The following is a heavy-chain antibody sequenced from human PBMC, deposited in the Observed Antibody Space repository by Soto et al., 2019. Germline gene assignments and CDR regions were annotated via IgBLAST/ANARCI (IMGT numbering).Heavy chain of an antibody. CDR2: ISGSGGST. CDR1: GFTFSSYA. Sequence: PGGSLRLSCAASGFTFSSYAMSWVRQAPGKGLEWVSAISGSGGSTYYADSVKGRFTISRDNSKNTLYLQMNSLRAEDTAVYYCAKGADVAPASPDAFGIWGQGTMVTVSS. CDR3: AKGADVAPASPDAFGI. V-gene: IGHV3-23*01. D-gene: IGHD2-2*01. J-gene: IGHJ3*02.